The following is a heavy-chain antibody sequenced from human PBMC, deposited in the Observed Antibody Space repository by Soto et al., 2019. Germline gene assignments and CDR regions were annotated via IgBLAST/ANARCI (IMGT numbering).Heavy chain of an antibody. J-gene: IGHJ6*02. D-gene: IGHD4-17*01. CDR3: ARPGATGTTLHHYYALDV. CDR1: GYSVTSYW. V-gene: IGHV5-51*01. CDR2: IYPGDSDT. Sequence: GESLKISCKGSGYSVTSYWIGWVRQMPGKGLEWMGIIYPGDSDTRYSPSFQGQVTISADKSISTAYLQWSSLKASDTAMYYCARPGATGTTLHHYYALDVSRQGATVTVAS.